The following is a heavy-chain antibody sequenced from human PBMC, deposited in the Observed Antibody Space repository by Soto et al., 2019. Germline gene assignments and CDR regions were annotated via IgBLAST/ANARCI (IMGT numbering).Heavy chain of an antibody. V-gene: IGHV4-34*01. CDR2: INHSGST. D-gene: IGHD2-2*01. CDR1: GGSFSGYY. J-gene: IGHJ3*02. CDR3: ARVKYVGAFDI. Sequence: QVQLQQWGAGLLKPSETLSLTCAVYGGSFSGYYWSWIRQPPGKGLEWIGEINHSGSTNYNPSLKSRVTISVDTSKNQFSLKLSSVTAADTAVYYCARVKYVGAFDIRGQGTMVTVSS.